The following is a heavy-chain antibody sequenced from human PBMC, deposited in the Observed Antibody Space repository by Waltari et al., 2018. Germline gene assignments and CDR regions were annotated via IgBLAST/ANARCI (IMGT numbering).Heavy chain of an antibody. CDR3: ARIAFYYGSGSLNYFDY. CDR2: IYYSGST. CDR1: GGSISSSSYY. J-gene: IGHJ4*02. V-gene: IGHV4-39*01. D-gene: IGHD3-10*01. Sequence: QLQLQESGPGLVKPSETLSLTCTVPGGSISSSSYYWGWIRQPPGKGLEWIGSIYYSGSTYYNPSLKSRVTISVDTSKNQFSLILSSVTAADTAVYYCARIAFYYGSGSLNYFDYWGQGTLVTVSS.